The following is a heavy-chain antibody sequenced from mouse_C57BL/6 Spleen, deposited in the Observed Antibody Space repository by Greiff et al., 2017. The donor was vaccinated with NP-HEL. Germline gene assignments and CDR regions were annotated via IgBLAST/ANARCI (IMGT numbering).Heavy chain of an antibody. D-gene: IGHD1-1*01. CDR2: IHPNSGST. CDR1: GYTFTSYW. Sequence: QVQLQQPGAELVKPGASVKLSCKASGYTFTSYWMHWVKQRPGQGLEWIGMIHPNSGSTYYNEKFKSKATLTVDKSSSTAYMQLSSLTSEDSAVYDCAINTTVRAPGYWGQGTTLTVSS. V-gene: IGHV1-64*01. J-gene: IGHJ2*01. CDR3: AINTTVRAPGY.